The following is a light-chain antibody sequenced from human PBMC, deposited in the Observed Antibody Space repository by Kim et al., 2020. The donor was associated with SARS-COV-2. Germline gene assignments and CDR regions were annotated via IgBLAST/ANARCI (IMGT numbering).Light chain of an antibody. CDR1: QSVSSSY. CDR3: QQYGSSPLT. CDR2: HTS. V-gene: IGKV3-20*01. Sequence: SPGESATLSCRASQSVSSSYLAWYQQKPGQAPRLLLYHTSSRATGIPDRFSGSGSGTDFTLTISRLEPEDFAVYYCQQYGSSPLTFGGGTKVDIK. J-gene: IGKJ4*01.